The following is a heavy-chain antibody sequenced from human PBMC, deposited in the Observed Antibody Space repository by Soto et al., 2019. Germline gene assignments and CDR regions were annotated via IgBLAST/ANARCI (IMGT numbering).Heavy chain of an antibody. CDR1: GGSIRSYY. CDR2: IYYSGSA. CDR3: ACWWLRLDS. V-gene: IGHV4-59*01. Sequence: ASETLSLTCTVSGGSIRSYYWSWIRQPPGQGLEWIGYIYYSGSANYNPSLKSRVHISVDTSKYQFSLTPRSVTAADPEAYYSACWWLRLDSWGRVPLVTASS. D-gene: IGHD5-12*01. J-gene: IGHJ5*01.